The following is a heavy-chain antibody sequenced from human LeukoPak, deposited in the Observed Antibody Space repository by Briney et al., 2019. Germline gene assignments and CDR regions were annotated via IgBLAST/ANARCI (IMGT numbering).Heavy chain of an antibody. V-gene: IGHV3-23*01. CDR1: GFTFSSYA. CDR3: AKRIVGAQSEDY. J-gene: IGHJ4*02. Sequence: PGGSLRLSCAASGFTFSSYAMSWVRQAPGKGLEWVSAISGSGGSTYYADSVKGRFTISRDNSKNTLYLQMNSLRAVDTAVYYCAKRIVGAQSEDYWGQGTLVTVSS. CDR2: ISGSGGST. D-gene: IGHD1-26*01.